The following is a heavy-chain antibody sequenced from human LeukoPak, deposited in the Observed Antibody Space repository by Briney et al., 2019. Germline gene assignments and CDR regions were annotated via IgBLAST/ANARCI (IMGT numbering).Heavy chain of an antibody. V-gene: IGHV4-39*07. CDR2: INHNSGDT. D-gene: IGHD1-20*01. J-gene: IGHJ5*02. CDR3: ARGTAGRITGTPWFDP. CDR1: GDSISSSSYS. Sequence: SETLSLTCTVSGDSISSSSYSWGWLRQSPGKGLEWIGSINHNSGDTYYNPSLKSRATISVDTSKNQFSLKLSSVTAADTAVYYCARGTAGRITGTPWFDPWGRGTLVTVSS.